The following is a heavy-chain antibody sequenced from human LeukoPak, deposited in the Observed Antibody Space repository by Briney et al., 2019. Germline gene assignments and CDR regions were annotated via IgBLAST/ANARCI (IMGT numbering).Heavy chain of an antibody. V-gene: IGHV3-33*01. D-gene: IGHD5-18*01. CDR2: IWSDGSNK. J-gene: IGHJ4*02. Sequence: PGRSLRLSCAASGFTFSRYGMHWVRQAPGKGLEWVAIIWSDGSNKYYADAVKDRFTISRDNSKNTMYLQMNSLRAEDTAVYYCARDGYSFGSLYYWGQGTLVTVSS. CDR3: ARDGYSFGSLYY. CDR1: GFTFSRYG.